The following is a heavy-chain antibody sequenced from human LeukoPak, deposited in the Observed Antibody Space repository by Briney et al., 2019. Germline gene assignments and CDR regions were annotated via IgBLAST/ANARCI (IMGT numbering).Heavy chain of an antibody. CDR3: ARAHPLMYCSSTSCYGWFDP. CDR2: IIPIFGTA. D-gene: IGHD2-2*01. J-gene: IGHJ5*02. Sequence: SVKVSCKASGGTFSSYAISWVRQAPGQGLEWMGGIIPIFGTANYAQKFQGRVTITTDESTSTAYMELSSLRSEDTAMYYCARAHPLMYCSSTSCYGWFDPWGQGTLVTVSS. V-gene: IGHV1-69*05. CDR1: GGTFSSYA.